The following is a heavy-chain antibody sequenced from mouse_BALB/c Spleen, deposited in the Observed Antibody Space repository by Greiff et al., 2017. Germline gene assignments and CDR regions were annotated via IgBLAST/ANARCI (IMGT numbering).Heavy chain of an antibody. Sequence: EVKLMESGGGLVKPGGSLKLSCAASGFTFSSYAMSWVRQSPEKRLEWVAEISSGGSYTYYPDTVTGRFTISRDNAKNTLYLEMSSLRSEDTAMYYCARDGPSFAYWGQGTLVTVSA. J-gene: IGHJ3*01. V-gene: IGHV5-9-4*01. CDR1: GFTFSSYA. CDR3: ARDGPSFAY. D-gene: IGHD6-1*01. CDR2: ISSGGSYT.